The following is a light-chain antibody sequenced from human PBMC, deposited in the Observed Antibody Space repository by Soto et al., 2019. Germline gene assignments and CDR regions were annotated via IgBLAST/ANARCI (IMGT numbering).Light chain of an antibody. Sequence: QSVLTQPPSVSEAPGQRVTISCTGSSSNIGAGYDVHWYQQPPGTAPKLLIYGNSNRPSGVPDRFSGSKSGTSASLAITGLQAEDEADYYCQSYDSSLSGSVFGGGTKLTVL. CDR3: QSYDSSLSGSV. J-gene: IGLJ2*01. CDR1: SSNIGAGYD. CDR2: GNS. V-gene: IGLV1-40*01.